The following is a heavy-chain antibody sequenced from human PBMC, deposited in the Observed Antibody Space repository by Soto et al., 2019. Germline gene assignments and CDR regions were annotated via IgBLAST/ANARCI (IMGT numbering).Heavy chain of an antibody. J-gene: IGHJ5*02. CDR3: ARAPRLTQLSA. D-gene: IGHD1-1*01. CDR1: GYTFSTSG. Sequence: QVQLVQSGAEVKKAGASIRISCKASGYTFSTSGMHWVRQAPDQGLEWVGWINGVNGNTKYSQKFQDRVTITRDSSASTAYMELSGLTSEDTGVFYCARAPRLTQLSAWGQGTQVIVSS. CDR2: INGVNGNT. V-gene: IGHV1-3*01.